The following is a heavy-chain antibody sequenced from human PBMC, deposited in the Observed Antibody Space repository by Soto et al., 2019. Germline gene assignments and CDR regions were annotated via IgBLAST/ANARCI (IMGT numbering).Heavy chain of an antibody. CDR1: GGSIRSTTYY. CDR3: ATHNWNLDP. CDR2: IYYSGST. Sequence: PSETLSLTCTVSGGSIRSTTYYWGWIRQPPGKGLEWIGSIYYSGSTYYNSSLMGRVTISLDMSKNQFSLKLSSVTAADTAVYYCATHNWNLDPWGQGTLVTVSS. D-gene: IGHD1-7*01. J-gene: IGHJ1*01. V-gene: IGHV4-39*01.